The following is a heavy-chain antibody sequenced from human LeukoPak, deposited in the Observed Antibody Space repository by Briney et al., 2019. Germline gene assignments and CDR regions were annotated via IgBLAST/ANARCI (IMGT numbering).Heavy chain of an antibody. CDR2: ISWNSGSI. CDR1: GFTFDDYA. CDR3: ARSTFLGY. Sequence: GRSLRLSSAASGFTFDDYAMHWVRQAPGKGLEWVSGISWNSGSIGYADSVKGRFTISRDNAKSSLHLQMNSLRAEDTAVYYCARSTFLGYWGQGTLVTVSS. J-gene: IGHJ4*02. V-gene: IGHV3-9*01. D-gene: IGHD2/OR15-2a*01.